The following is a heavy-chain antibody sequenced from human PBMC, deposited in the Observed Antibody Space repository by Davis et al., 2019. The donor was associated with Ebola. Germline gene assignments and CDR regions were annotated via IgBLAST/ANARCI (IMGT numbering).Heavy chain of an antibody. V-gene: IGHV3-48*03. CDR3: ARAIFYYYGMDV. J-gene: IGHJ6*02. CDR1: GFSFKTYE. CDR2: IGSSGDPI. Sequence: GESLKISCAASGFSFKTYEMNWVRQAPGKGLEWVSYIGSSGDPIYYADSVKGRFTISRDNAKNSLYLQMNSLRAEDTAVYYCARAIFYYYGMDVWGQGTTVTVSS.